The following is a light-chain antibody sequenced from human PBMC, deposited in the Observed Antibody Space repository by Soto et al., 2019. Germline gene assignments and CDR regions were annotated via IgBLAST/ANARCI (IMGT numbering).Light chain of an antibody. CDR3: QQLNRYPRT. V-gene: IGKV1-9*01. CDR1: QGISRN. J-gene: IGKJ1*01. Sequence: PLTQSPSSLSASVGDRVTITCRASQGISRNLAWYQQKPGEAPKLLIDAASTLQSGGPSSLSGSGSGKDFTLTISSLQPEDFATYYCQQLNRYPRTFGQGPKVEIK. CDR2: AAS.